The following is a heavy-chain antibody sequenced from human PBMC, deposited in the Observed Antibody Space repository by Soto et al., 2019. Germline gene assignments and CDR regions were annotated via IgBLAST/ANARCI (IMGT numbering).Heavy chain of an antibody. D-gene: IGHD3-10*01. V-gene: IGHV1-18*01. CDR2: ISPYKGNT. Sequence: QIQLVQSGAEVKKPGASVKVSCKASGYTFSSIGISWVRQAPGQGLEWMGWISPYKGNTHYAQGLQGRVTMTTDTSTSTAYMELRSLRSDDTAVYYCARDLDASGSYYTDNWGQGTLVTVSS. J-gene: IGHJ4*02. CDR3: ARDLDASGSYYTDN. CDR1: GYTFSSIG.